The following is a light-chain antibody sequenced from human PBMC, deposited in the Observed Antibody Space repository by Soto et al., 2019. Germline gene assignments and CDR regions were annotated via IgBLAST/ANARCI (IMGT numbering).Light chain of an antibody. CDR1: QSISSY. J-gene: IGKJ1*01. V-gene: IGKV1-9*01. Sequence: DIQMTQSPSSLSASVGDRVTITCRASQSISSYLNWYQQKPGKAPKLLIYAASTLQSGVPSRFSGSGSGTDFTLTISSLQPEDFATYYCQQLNSYLRTFGQGTKVDIK. CDR3: QQLNSYLRT. CDR2: AAS.